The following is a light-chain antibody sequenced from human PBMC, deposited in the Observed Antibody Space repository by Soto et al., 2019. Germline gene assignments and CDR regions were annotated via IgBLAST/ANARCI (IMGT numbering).Light chain of an antibody. CDR2: GAS. CDR3: QQFGTSPLVT. V-gene: IGKV3-20*01. CDR1: QSVSSSH. Sequence: ENVLTQSPGTLSLSPGERATLSCRASQSVSSSHLAWYQQKPGQAPRLLMYGASSRATGIPDRFSGGGSGTDFILTISRLEPEDFAVYYCQQFGTSPLVTFGPGTKVDIK. J-gene: IGKJ3*01.